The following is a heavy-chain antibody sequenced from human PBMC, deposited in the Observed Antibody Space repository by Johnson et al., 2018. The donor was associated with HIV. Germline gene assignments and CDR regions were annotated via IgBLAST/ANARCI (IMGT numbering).Heavy chain of an antibody. V-gene: IGHV3-23*04. D-gene: IGHD2-2*01. J-gene: IGHJ3*02. CDR2: ISGSGGST. Sequence: VQLVESGGGLVQPGGSLRLSCAASGFTFSSYAMSWVRQAPGKGLEWVSAISGSGGSTYYADSVKGRFTISRDNAKNSLYRHMNILRAEDTAVYYCARAHPPIVVVPAAMLAFDIWGQGTMVTVSS. CDR1: GFTFSSYA. CDR3: ARAHPPIVVVPAAMLAFDI.